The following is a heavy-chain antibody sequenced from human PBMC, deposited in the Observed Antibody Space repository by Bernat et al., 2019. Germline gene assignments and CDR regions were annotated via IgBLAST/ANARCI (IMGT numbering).Heavy chain of an antibody. CDR3: ARVEYSRSWYASDY. D-gene: IGHD6-13*01. J-gene: IGHJ4*02. CDR2: ISSSGSTI. CDR1: GFTFSSYE. V-gene: IGHV3-48*03. Sequence: EVQLVESGGGLVQPGGSLRLSCAASGFTFSSYEMNWVRQAPGKGLEWVSYISSSGSTIYYADSVKGRFTISRDNAKNSLYLQMNSLRAEDTAVYYCARVEYSRSWYASDYWGQGTLVTVSS.